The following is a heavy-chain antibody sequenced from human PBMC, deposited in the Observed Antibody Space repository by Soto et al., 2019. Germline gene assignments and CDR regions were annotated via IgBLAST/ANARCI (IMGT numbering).Heavy chain of an antibody. Sequence: QVQLQQWGAGLLKPSETLSLTCAVYGGSFSGYYWSWIRQPPGKGLEWIGEINHSGSTNYNPSLKSRVTISEDTSKNQFTLKLSSVTAADTAVYYCARGLGKARRDGYNYVGYYYGMDVGGQGTTVTVSS. CDR2: INHSGST. D-gene: IGHD5-12*01. J-gene: IGHJ6*02. CDR3: ARGLGKARRDGYNYVGYYYGMDV. CDR1: GGSFSGYY. V-gene: IGHV4-34*01.